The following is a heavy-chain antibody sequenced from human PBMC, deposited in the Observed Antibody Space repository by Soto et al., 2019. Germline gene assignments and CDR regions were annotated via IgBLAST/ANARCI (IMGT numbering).Heavy chain of an antibody. J-gene: IGHJ6*04. CDR3: ARVGQFSLYSPLDV. V-gene: IGHV3-64*01. Sequence: GGSLRLSCAASGFTFSNYAMHWVRQAPGKGLEYVSAISSNGGSTYYANSVKGRFTISRDNSKNTLYLQMGSLRAEDMAVYYCARVGQFSLYSPLDVWGKGTTVTVSS. D-gene: IGHD1-26*01. CDR1: GFTFSNYA. CDR2: ISSNGGST.